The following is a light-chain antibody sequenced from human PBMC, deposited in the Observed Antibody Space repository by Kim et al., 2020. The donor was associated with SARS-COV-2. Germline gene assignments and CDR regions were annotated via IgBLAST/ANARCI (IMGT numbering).Light chain of an antibody. V-gene: IGLV2-14*03. CDR1: SSDVGGYNY. CDR3: SSYTSSSTGV. CDR2: DVS. Sequence: GQSITISCTGTSSDVGGYNYVSWYQQHPGKAPKLMIYDVSNRPSGVSNRFSGSKSGNTASLTISGLQAEDEADYYCSSYTSSSTGVFGGGTQLTV. J-gene: IGLJ3*02.